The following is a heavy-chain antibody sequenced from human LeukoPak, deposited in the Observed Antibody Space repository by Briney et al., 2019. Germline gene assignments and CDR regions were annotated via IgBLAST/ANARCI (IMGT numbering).Heavy chain of an antibody. J-gene: IGHJ5*02. V-gene: IGHV3-11*04. CDR1: GGSISRGSYY. CDR2: ISSSGSII. Sequence: LSLTCTVSGGSISRGSYYWRWIRQPAGKGLEWVSYISSSGSIIYYADSVKGRFTISRDNVKNSLYLQINSLRAEDTAVYYCARVISSTSCYTCNWVDPWGQGTLVTVSS. CDR3: ARVISSTSCYTCNWVDP. D-gene: IGHD2-2*02.